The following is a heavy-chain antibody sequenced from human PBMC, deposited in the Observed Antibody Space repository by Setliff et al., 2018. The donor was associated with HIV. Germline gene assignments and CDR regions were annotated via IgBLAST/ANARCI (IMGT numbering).Heavy chain of an antibody. J-gene: IGHJ6*03. Sequence: PSETLSLTCAVSGGSISSSNWWSWVRQPPGKGLEWIGEIYHSGSTNYNPSLKSRVTISVDKSKNQFSLKLSSVTAADTAVYYCARGYSYGSPHMDVWGKGTTVTVSS. D-gene: IGHD5-18*01. CDR2: IYHSGST. CDR1: GGSISSSNW. CDR3: ARGYSYGSPHMDV. V-gene: IGHV4-4*02.